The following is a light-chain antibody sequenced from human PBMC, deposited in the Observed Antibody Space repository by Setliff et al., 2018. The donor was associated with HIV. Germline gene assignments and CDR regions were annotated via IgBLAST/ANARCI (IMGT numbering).Light chain of an antibody. Sequence: QSVLTQPASVSGSPGQSITISCTGTSSDVGAYNLVSWYQQPPGKAPKIMIYEVNKRPSGVSNRFSGSKSGNTASLTISWLQAEDEADYYCSSYAGNDNFVFGTGTKVTVL. CDR3: SSYAGNDNFV. J-gene: IGLJ1*01. CDR2: EVN. CDR1: SSDVGAYNL. V-gene: IGLV2-23*02.